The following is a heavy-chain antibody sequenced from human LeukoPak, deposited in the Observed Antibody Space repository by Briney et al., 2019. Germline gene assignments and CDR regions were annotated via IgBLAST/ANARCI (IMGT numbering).Heavy chain of an antibody. J-gene: IGHJ4*02. CDR3: ARLSAMIASH. CDR1: GVTVSSYY. CDR2: IYSGGST. D-gene: IGHD3-22*01. Sequence: GGSLRLSCEASGVTVSSYYISWVRQAPGQGLEWVSVIYSGGSTYYADSEKRRLTISRDNAKNTPSLQMKSLRADDTAADYCARLSAMIASHGGQGTLVPVSS. V-gene: IGHV3-53*01.